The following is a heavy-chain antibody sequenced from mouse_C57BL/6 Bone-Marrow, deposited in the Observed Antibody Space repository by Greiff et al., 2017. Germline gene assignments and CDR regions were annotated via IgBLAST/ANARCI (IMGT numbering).Heavy chain of an antibody. J-gene: IGHJ2*01. Sequence: EVQLQASGEGLVKPGGSLKLSCAASGFTFSSYAMSWVRQTPEKRLEWVAYISSGGDYIYYADTVKGRFTISRDNARNTLYLQMSSLKSEDTAMYYCTRDPFPYYFDYWGQGTTLTVSS. CDR2: ISSGGDYI. V-gene: IGHV5-9-1*02. CDR3: TRDPFPYYFDY. CDR1: GFTFSSYA.